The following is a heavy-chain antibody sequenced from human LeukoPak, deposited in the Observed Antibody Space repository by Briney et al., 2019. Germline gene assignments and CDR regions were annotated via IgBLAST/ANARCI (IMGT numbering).Heavy chain of an antibody. CDR2: ISSSSSYI. V-gene: IGHV3-21*01. Sequence: PVGSLRLSCAASGFTFSSYSMNWVRQAPGKGLEWVSSISSSSSYIYYADSVKGRFTIPRDNAKNSLYLQMNSLRAEDTAVYYCARDGYSSGWYYFDYWGQGTLVTVSS. J-gene: IGHJ4*02. CDR1: GFTFSSYS. CDR3: ARDGYSSGWYYFDY. D-gene: IGHD6-19*01.